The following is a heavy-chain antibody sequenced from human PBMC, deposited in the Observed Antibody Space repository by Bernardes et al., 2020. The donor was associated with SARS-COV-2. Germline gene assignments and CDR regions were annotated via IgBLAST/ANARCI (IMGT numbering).Heavy chain of an antibody. CDR3: AREDKYSSSQRPYYYYYYTDV. CDR1: GYTFTGYY. V-gene: IGHV1-2*02. D-gene: IGHD6-6*01. Sequence: ASVKVSCKASGYTFTGYYMHWVRQAPGQGLEWMGWINPNSGGTNYALKFQGRVTMTRDTSISTAYMELSRLRSDDTAVYYCAREDKYSSSQRPYYYYYYTDVWGKGTTVTVSS. J-gene: IGHJ6*03. CDR2: INPNSGGT.